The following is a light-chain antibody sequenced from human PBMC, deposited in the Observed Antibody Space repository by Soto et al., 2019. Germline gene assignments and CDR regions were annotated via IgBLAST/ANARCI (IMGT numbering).Light chain of an antibody. CDR3: YPYNSWPSRT. CDR1: QSVGSV. V-gene: IGKV3-15*01. CDR2: GAS. Sequence: ETVMTQSPATLSVSPGERATLSCSASQSVGSVLAWSQHYPGQATRLLIYGASSRATDTPARFSGSGSGTEFTLTYSTLQSEDFAGYDCYPYNSWPSRTFGQGTKVEIK. J-gene: IGKJ1*01.